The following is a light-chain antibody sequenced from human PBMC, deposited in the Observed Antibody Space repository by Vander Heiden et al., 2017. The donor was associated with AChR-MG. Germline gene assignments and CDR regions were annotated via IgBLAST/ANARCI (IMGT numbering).Light chain of an antibody. J-gene: IGKJ4*01. Sequence: DIQMTQSPSSLSASVGDRVTITCQASQDISNYLNWYQQKPWKAPKLLIYDASNLETGVPSRFTGSGSGTDFTFTISSLQPEDIATYYCLQDDDHPRTFAGGTNEKI. CDR2: DAS. V-gene: IGKV1-33*01. CDR3: LQDDDHPRT. CDR1: QDISNY.